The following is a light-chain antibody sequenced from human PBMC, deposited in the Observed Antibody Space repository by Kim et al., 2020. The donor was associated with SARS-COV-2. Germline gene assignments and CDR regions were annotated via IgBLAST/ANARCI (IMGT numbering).Light chain of an antibody. V-gene: IGKV3-11*01. J-gene: IGKJ4*01. CDR3: QQRNNWPLT. Sequence: PGERASLSCKARQSFSSSSLNWNQQKSGQAPRLLIYAASTRAACIPARFSGIGSGTDFTLTISSLEPEDFAVYYCQQRNNWPLTFGGGTKVDIK. CDR2: AAS. CDR1: QSFSSSS.